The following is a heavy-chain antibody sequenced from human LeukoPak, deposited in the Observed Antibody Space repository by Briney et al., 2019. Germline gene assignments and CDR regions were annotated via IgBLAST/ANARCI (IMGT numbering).Heavy chain of an antibody. CDR2: ITWNGDSK. Sequence: RSGGSLRLSCAASGFAFDDYGMTWVRQAPGKGLEWVSGITWNGDSKGYADSVKGRFTISRDNAKNSLYLQMNSLRAEDTAVYYCARMEKTYSYDSSGYYRGYYFDYWGQGTLVTVSS. CDR3: ARMEKTYSYDSSGYYRGYYFDY. J-gene: IGHJ4*02. D-gene: IGHD3-22*01. CDR1: GFAFDDYG. V-gene: IGHV3-20*04.